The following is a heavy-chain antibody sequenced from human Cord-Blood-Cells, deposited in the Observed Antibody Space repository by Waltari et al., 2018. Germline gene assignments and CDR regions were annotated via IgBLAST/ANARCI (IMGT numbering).Heavy chain of an antibody. D-gene: IGHD3-22*01. CDR3: ARGGGIYDSSGYYWYFDL. V-gene: IGHV1-8*01. CDR1: GYTFPSYD. J-gene: IGHJ2*01. CDR2: MNPNSGNT. Sequence: QVQLVQSGAEVKKPGASVKVSCKASGYTFPSYDINCVRQAPGQGLEWMGWMNPNSGNTGYAQKFQGRVTMTRNTSISTAYMELSSLRSEDTAVYYCARGGGIYDSSGYYWYFDLWGRGTLVTVSS.